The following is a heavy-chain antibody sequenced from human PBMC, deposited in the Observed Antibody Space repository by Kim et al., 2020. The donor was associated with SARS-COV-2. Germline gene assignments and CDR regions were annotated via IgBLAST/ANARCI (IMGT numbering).Heavy chain of an antibody. CDR1: GGSISSYY. V-gene: IGHV4-59*08. D-gene: IGHD2-15*01. J-gene: IGHJ4*02. Sequence: SETLSLTCTVSGGSISSYYWSWIRQPPGKGLEWIGYIYYSGSTNYNPSLKSRVTISVDTSKNQFSLKLSSVTAADTAVYYCARRGLLQGHFDYRGQGTLV. CDR2: IYYSGST. CDR3: ARRGLLQGHFDY.